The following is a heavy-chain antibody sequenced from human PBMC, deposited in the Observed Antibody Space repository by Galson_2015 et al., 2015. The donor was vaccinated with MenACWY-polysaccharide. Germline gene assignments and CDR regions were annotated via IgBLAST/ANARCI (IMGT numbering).Heavy chain of an antibody. CDR2: ISGSGTDI. V-gene: IGHV3-23*01. Sequence: SLRLSCAASGFGITSYAVNWVRQAPGKGLEWVAVISGSGTDIRYADSVKGRFTISRDTSKSTLYLQMNSLRAEDTAKYYCAKASQWGAAAVGSFDHWGQGTLVTVSS. J-gene: IGHJ4*02. CDR1: GFGITSYA. D-gene: IGHD6-13*01. CDR3: AKASQWGAAAVGSFDH.